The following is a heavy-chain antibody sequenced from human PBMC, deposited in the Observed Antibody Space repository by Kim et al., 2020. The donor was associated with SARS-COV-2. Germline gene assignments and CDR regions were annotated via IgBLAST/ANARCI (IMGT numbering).Heavy chain of an antibody. CDR1: GFAFSNYA. V-gene: IGHV3-23*01. J-gene: IGHJ4*01. D-gene: IGHD3-16*02. Sequence: GGSLRLSCAASGFAFSNYAMTWVRQAPGKGLEWVSTLSGGGGSTYYADSVKGRFTISRDNSKKTLYLQMNNLRAEDTAVYYCAKEGYDYVWGTFRPSDF. CDR2: LSGGGGST. CDR3: AKEGYDYVWGTFRPSDF.